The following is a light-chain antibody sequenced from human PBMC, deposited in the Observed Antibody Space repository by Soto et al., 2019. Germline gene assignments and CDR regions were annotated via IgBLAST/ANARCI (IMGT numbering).Light chain of an antibody. J-gene: IGKJ1*01. CDR1: QDISNY. CDR2: DAS. CDR3: QQYDNLPWT. Sequence: DFQMTQSPSTLSASVGDTVTITCQASQDISNYLNWYQQKPGKAPKLLIYDASNLETGVPSRFSGRGSGTDFTFTISSLQPEDIATYYCQQYDNLPWTFGQGTKVDIK. V-gene: IGKV1-33*01.